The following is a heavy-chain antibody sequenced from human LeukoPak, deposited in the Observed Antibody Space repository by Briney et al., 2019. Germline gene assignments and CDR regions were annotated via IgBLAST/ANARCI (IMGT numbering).Heavy chain of an antibody. V-gene: IGHV3-23*01. CDR3: AKRGVVIRGILVIGYHQEAYHYDF. CDR2: ISARGGST. CDR1: GISLSNYA. Sequence: GGSLRLSCGVSGISLSNYAMTWVRQAPGKGLEWVSYISARGGSTTYADSVKGRFTISRDTSLNTLYPQMNNLRAEDTAVYFCAKRGVVIRGILVIGYHQEAYHYDFWGQGVLVTVSS. D-gene: IGHD3-10*01. J-gene: IGHJ4*02.